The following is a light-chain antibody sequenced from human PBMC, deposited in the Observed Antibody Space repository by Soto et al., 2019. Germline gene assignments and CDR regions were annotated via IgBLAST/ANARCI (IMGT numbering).Light chain of an antibody. CDR1: QSVISSY. J-gene: IGKJ1*01. Sequence: EIVLTQSPGTLSLSPGERATLSCRASQSVISSYVAWYQQKPGQAPRLLIYGASSRAADIPDRFSGSGSGTDFTLTISSLEPEDFAVYYCQQSGSSPRTFGRGTKLEIK. V-gene: IGKV3-20*01. CDR3: QQSGSSPRT. CDR2: GAS.